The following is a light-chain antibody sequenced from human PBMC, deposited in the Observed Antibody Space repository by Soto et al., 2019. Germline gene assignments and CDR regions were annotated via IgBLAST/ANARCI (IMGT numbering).Light chain of an antibody. CDR3: QQRINWPPGVT. CDR1: QSVSSY. Sequence: EIVLTQSPATLSLSPGERVTLSCRASQSVSSYLAWYQQKPGQAPRLLIYDTSNRATGIPARFSGSGSGTDFTLTISSLEPEDFAVYYCQQRINWPPGVTFGPGTKVDIK. J-gene: IGKJ3*01. CDR2: DTS. V-gene: IGKV3-11*01.